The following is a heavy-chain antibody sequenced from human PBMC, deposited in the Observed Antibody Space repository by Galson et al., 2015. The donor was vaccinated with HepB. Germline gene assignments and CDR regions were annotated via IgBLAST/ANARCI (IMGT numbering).Heavy chain of an antibody. D-gene: IGHD2-2*01. CDR3: ARGVVVPAATNWFDP. CDR1: GHTFTSYG. J-gene: IGHJ5*02. CDR2: ISAYNGNT. Sequence: SVKVSCKASGHTFTSYGISWVRQAPGQGLEWMGWISAYNGNTNYAQKLQGRVTMTTDTSTSTAYMELRSLRSDDTAVYYCARGVVVPAATNWFDPWGQGTLVTVSS. V-gene: IGHV1-18*01.